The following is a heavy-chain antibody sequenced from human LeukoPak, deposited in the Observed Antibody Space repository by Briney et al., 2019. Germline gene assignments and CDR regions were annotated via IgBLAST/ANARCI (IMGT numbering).Heavy chain of an antibody. J-gene: IGHJ4*02. V-gene: IGHV3-7*05. D-gene: IGHD3-10*01. CDR3: ARESITLVRGNTGFDY. CDR1: GXTXXLYW. CDR2: IKXDGSEK. Sequence: GGSLRLSCAASGXTXXLYWXXXXXXAXXXGLEWVANIKXDGSEKYYVDSVKGRFTISRDNARNSLYLQMNSLRAEDTAVYYCARESITLVRGNTGFDYWGQGTLVTVSS.